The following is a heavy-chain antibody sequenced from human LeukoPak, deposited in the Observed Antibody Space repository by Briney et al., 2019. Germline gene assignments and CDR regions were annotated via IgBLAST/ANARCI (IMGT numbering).Heavy chain of an antibody. D-gene: IGHD4-17*01. V-gene: IGHV1-2*02. CDR3: ARSFIDYGALPWALDI. Sequence: ASVKVSCKASGYTFTCYYMHWVRQAPGQGLEWMGWINPNRGGTNHAQKFQGRVTMTRDTSISTAYMELSRLTSDDTAAYFCARSFIDYGALPWALDIWGQGTMVTVSS. J-gene: IGHJ3*02. CDR2: INPNRGGT. CDR1: GYTFTCYY.